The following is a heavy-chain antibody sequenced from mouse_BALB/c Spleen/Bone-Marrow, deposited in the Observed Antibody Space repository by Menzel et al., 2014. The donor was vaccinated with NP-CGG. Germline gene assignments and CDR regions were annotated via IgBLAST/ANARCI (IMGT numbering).Heavy chain of an antibody. J-gene: IGHJ2*01. Sequence: QVQLKDSGPELVKPGASVKISCKASGYTFTDYYINWVKQKPGQGLEWIGWIYPGSGNTKYNEKFKGKATLTVDTSSSTAYMQLSSLTSEDTAVYFCARERQLGLRFYYFDYWGQGTTLTVSS. CDR1: GYTFTDYY. CDR3: ARERQLGLRFYYFDY. CDR2: IYPGSGNT. V-gene: IGHV1-84*02. D-gene: IGHD3-2*01.